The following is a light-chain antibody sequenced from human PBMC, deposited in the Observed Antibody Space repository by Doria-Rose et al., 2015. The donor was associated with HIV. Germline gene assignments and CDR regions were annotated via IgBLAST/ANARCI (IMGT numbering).Light chain of an antibody. CDR1: QTVSTY. CDR3: QQTYSSPQWT. V-gene: IGKV1-39*01. Sequence: DIQMTQSPSSLSASIGDRVTITCRASQTVSTYLNWFQQEPGKAPKLLIYAASRLQSGVPTRFSGSGSGADFSLTSSGLQPGDFATYYCQQTYSSPQWTVGQGTKVE. J-gene: IGKJ1*01. CDR2: AAS.